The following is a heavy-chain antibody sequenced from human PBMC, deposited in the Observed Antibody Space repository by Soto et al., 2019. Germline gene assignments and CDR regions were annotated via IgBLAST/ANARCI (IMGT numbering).Heavy chain of an antibody. CDR3: ARDRAYYYYYGMDV. CDR1: GGSISSYY. CDR2: IYTSGST. Sequence: LTCTVSGGSISSYYWSWIRQPAGKGLEWIGRIYTSGSTNYNPSLKSRATMSVDTSKNQFSLKLSSVTAADTAVYYCARDRAYYYYYGMDVWGQGTTVTVSS. J-gene: IGHJ6*02. V-gene: IGHV4-4*07.